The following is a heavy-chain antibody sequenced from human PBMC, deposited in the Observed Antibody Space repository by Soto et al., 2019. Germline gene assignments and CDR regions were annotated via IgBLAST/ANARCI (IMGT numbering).Heavy chain of an antibody. CDR3: ARFAYYYGSGSNNWVDP. CDR2: IIPLFGTA. CDR1: GGTFSSYA. V-gene: IGHV1-69*01. Sequence: QVQLVQSGAEVKKPGSSVKVSCKASGGTFSSYAISWVRQAPGQGLEWMGGIIPLFGTANYAQKFQGRVTITADESTSTAYMELGSLRSEDTAVYYCARFAYYYGSGSNNWVDPWGQGTLVTVS. D-gene: IGHD3-10*01. J-gene: IGHJ5*02.